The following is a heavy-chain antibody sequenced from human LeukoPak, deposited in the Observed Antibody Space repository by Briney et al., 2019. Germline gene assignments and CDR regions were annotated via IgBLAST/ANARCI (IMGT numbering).Heavy chain of an antibody. D-gene: IGHD6-6*01. Sequence: SVKVSCKASGGTFISYAISWVRQAPGQGLEWMGGIIPIFGTANYAQKFQGRVTITTDESTSTAYMELSSLRSEDTAVYYCASPYSSSYPYAFDIWGQGTMVTVSS. CDR1: GGTFISYA. V-gene: IGHV1-69*05. CDR3: ASPYSSSYPYAFDI. J-gene: IGHJ3*02. CDR2: IIPIFGTA.